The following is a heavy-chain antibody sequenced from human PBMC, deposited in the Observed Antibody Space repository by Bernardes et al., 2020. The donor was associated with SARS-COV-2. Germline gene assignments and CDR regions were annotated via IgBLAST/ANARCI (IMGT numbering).Heavy chain of an antibody. CDR2: TRNKANSYTT. Sequence: GGSLRLSCAASGFTFSDHYMDWVRQAPGKGLEWVGRTRNKANSYTTEYAASVKGRFTISRDDSKNSLYLQMNSLKTEDTAVYYCARGPILTGYYIGDYYYYGRDVWGQGTTVTVSS. CDR3: ARGPILTGYYIGDYYYYGRDV. CDR1: GFTFSDHY. V-gene: IGHV3-72*01. D-gene: IGHD3-9*01. J-gene: IGHJ6*02.